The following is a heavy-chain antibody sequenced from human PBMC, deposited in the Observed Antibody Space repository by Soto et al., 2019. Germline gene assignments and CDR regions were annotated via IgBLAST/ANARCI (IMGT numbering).Heavy chain of an antibody. CDR2: ISNSSRTI. D-gene: IGHD4-17*01. Sequence: QVRLVESGGGLVKPGGSLTLACAASGFNFKDYYMTWVRQAPGGGLDWISYISNSSRTIYYADSVRGRFTISRDNVNNFLYLHMTSLRVDDTAVYYCVRRDFGVYAESFHPWGRGTVVIVSS. CDR1: GFNFKDYY. CDR3: VRRDFGVYAESFHP. J-gene: IGHJ5*02. V-gene: IGHV3-11*01.